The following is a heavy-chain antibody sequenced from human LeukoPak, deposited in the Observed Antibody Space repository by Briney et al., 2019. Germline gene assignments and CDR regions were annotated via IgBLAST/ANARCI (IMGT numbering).Heavy chain of an antibody. CDR3: AKVVGTSGWYFDY. J-gene: IGHJ4*01. Sequence: WESVTLSCAASGFTFSNYAMSWVRQAPGKGLEWVSGITGRSTYYADSVKGRFTISRDISKNTLYVQMNSLRAEDTAVYYCAKVVGTSGWYFDYWAKETSSLFPQ. CDR2: ITGRST. CDR1: GFTFSNYA. V-gene: IGHV3-23*01. D-gene: IGHD1-1*01.